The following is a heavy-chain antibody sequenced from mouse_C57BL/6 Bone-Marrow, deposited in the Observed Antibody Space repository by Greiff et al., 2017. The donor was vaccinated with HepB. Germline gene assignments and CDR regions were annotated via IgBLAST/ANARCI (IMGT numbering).Heavy chain of an antibody. Sequence: DVKLVESGGGLVQSGRSLRLSCATSGFTFSDFYMEWVRQAPGKGLEWIAASRNKANDYTTEYSASVKGRFIVSRDTSQSILYLQMNALRAEDTAIYYCARDEGDSSGPFAYWGQGTLVTVSA. CDR3: ARDEGDSSGPFAY. D-gene: IGHD3-2*02. J-gene: IGHJ3*01. V-gene: IGHV7-1*01. CDR2: SRNKANDYTT. CDR1: GFTFSDFY.